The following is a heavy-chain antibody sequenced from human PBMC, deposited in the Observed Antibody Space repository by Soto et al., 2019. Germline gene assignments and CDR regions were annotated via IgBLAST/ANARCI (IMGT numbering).Heavy chain of an antibody. CDR1: GGSISNYY. Sequence: SETLSLTCNVSGGSISNYYWAWVRQSPEKGLEWIGYMYYNGNINYNPSLKSRVTISIDTSKNQFSLTLKSVTAADTAVYYCASGGNWFDPWGQGVLVTVSS. CDR2: MYYNGNI. CDR3: ASGGNWFDP. D-gene: IGHD3-16*01. V-gene: IGHV4-59*01. J-gene: IGHJ5*02.